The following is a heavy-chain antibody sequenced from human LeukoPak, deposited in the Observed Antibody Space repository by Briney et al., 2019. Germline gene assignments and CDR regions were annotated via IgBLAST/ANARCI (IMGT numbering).Heavy chain of an antibody. CDR1: GFTVSSNY. Sequence: GGSLRLSCAASGFTVSSNYMSWVRQAPGKGLEWVSVIYSGGRTYYADSVKGRFTISRDNSKNTLYLQMNSLRAEDTAVYYCARVSSGWNYYFAYWGQGTLVTVSS. J-gene: IGHJ4*02. CDR2: IYSGGRT. V-gene: IGHV3-53*01. D-gene: IGHD6-19*01. CDR3: ARVSSGWNYYFAY.